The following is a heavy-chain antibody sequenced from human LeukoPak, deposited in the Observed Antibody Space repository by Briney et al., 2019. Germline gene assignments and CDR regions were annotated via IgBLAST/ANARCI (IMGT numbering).Heavy chain of an antibody. J-gene: IGHJ4*02. D-gene: IGHD1-26*01. CDR2: ISAYNGNT. CDR3: ARDDILGAAPDY. V-gene: IGHV1-18*01. CDR1: GYTFTSYG. Sequence: ASVKVSCKASGYTFTSYGVTWVRQAPGQGLEWMGWISAYNGNTNYAQKPQGRVTMTTDTSTSTAYMELGSLRSDDTAVYYCARDDILGAAPDYWGQGTRVTVSS.